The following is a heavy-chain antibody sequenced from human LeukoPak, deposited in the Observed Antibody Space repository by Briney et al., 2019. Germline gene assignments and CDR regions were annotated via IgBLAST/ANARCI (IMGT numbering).Heavy chain of an antibody. Sequence: GGSLRLSCAASGFTVSSNYMSWVRQAPGKGLEWVSVIYSGGSTYYADSVKGRFTISRDNSKNTLYLQMNSLRAEDTAVYYCARFRGSSAFDIWGQGTLVTVSS. CDR1: GFTVSSNY. V-gene: IGHV3-66*01. CDR2: IYSGGST. J-gene: IGHJ4*02. D-gene: IGHD3-16*01. CDR3: ARFRGSSAFDI.